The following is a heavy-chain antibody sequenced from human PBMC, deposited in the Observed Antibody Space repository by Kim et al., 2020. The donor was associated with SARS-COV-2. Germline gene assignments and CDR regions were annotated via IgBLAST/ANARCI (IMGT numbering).Heavy chain of an antibody. CDR3: SRDSGGSKHL. CDR2: INTSGTA. D-gene: IGHD3-10*01. Sequence: SETLSLTCTFSSDSIINGYYWSWIRQPAGKGLEWIGRINTSGTANYNPSLKSRVTMSVDMSKKQVSLKLTSVTAADTAVYYCSRDSGGSKHLWGQGTLVTVSS. J-gene: IGHJ4*02. V-gene: IGHV4-4*07. CDR1: SDSIINGYY.